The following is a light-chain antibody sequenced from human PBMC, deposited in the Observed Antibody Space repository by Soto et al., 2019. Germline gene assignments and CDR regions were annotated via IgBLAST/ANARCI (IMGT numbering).Light chain of an antibody. CDR1: QGISSY. V-gene: IGKV1-8*01. CDR2: AAS. CDR3: QQYYSYPFT. Sequence: AIRMTQSPSSLSASTGDRVTITCRASQGISSYLAWYQQKPGKAPKLLIYAASTLQSGVPSRFSGSGSGTDFTLTISCLQSEDCATYYCQQYYSYPFTFGPGTKWISN. J-gene: IGKJ3*01.